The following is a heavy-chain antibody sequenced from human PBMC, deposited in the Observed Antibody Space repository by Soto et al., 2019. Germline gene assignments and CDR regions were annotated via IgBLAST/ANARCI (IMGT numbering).Heavy chain of an antibody. CDR3: ENSGPPYCGGDCDSGVSPLGY. Sequence: SGPTLGKAPPTLTLTCSFSGFSLTTIGVGVYWXRPPPGKALEWLAVIYWDCDKRYSPALKRRLTIXXDTSKNQVVLKMTKMDPVDTGTYYCENSGPPYCGGDCDSGVSPLGYWGPGTLVTVSS. CDR1: GFSLTTIGVG. CDR2: IYWDCDK. D-gene: IGHD2-21*02. V-gene: IGHV2-5*02. J-gene: IGHJ4*02.